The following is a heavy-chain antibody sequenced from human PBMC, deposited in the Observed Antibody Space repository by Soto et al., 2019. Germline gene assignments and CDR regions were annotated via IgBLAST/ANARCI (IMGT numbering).Heavy chain of an antibody. CDR2: IIPIFGTA. J-gene: IGHJ6*01. V-gene: IGHV1-69*13. CDR3: ARRRIQLRDYYGMDV. D-gene: IGHD5-18*01. CDR1: GGPFSSYA. Sequence: SVKVSSKASGGPFSSYAMSSVRQAPGQGLEWMGGIIPIFGTANYAQKFQGRVTITAYESTSTAYMELSSLRSEDTAVYYCARRRIQLRDYYGMDVWGQGTTVTVSS.